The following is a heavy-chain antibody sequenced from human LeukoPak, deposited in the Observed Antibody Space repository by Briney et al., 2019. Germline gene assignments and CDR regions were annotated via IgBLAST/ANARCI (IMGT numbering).Heavy chain of an antibody. CDR2: THHSGTT. CDR1: GYSISSGYY. J-gene: IGHJ4*02. V-gene: IGHV4-38-2*02. CDR3: AKVKGGYFYALDS. D-gene: IGHD5-12*01. Sequence: PSETLSLTCTVSGYSISSGYYWGWIRQAPGKGLEYIGSTHHSGTTYYNPSLKSRVAISLDTSKNQFALSLSSVTAADTAVYYCAKVKGGYFYALDSWGQGTLVTVHS.